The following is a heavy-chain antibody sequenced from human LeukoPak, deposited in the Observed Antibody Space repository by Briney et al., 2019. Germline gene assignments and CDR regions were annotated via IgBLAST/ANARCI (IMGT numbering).Heavy chain of an antibody. J-gene: IGHJ4*02. CDR1: GYTFTSYD. CDR2: MSPKSGNT. D-gene: IGHD3-9*01. Sequence: ASVKVSCKASGYTFTSYDINWVRQATGQGLEWMGWMSPKSGNTDYAQKFQGRVTMTRDTSISTAYMELSRLRSDDTAVYYCARANDDILTGYYSDYWGQGTLVTVSS. CDR3: ARANDDILTGYYSDY. V-gene: IGHV1-8*02.